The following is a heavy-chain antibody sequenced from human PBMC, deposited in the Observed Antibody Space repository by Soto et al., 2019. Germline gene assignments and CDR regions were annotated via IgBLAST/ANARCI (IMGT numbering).Heavy chain of an antibody. CDR1: GFTFTYYA. CDR2: ISANGQGI. D-gene: IGHD2-2*01. V-gene: IGHV3-23*01. J-gene: IGHJ4*02. CDR3: AKDRDYPRDQFHY. Sequence: EVQLLESGGGLVQPGGSLRLSCTASGFTFTYYAFSWVRQAPGKGLEWVSAISANGQGIYYADSVRGRFTISRDNYKNTVFLHMDSLRAEDTAVYYCAKDRDYPRDQFHYWGQGTLVTVSS.